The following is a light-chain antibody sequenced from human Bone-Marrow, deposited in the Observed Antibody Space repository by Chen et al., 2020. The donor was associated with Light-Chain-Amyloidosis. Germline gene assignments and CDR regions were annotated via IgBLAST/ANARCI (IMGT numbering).Light chain of an antibody. CDR3: EQAKSFPLT. V-gene: IGKV1-12*01. CDR2: NAS. CDR1: QSIDSR. J-gene: IGKJ4*01. Sequence: DIQMTQSPSSVSAPVGDTVTITCRASQSIDSRLAWYQQKAGKVPKLLIYNASSLKSGVQSRFSGSGSGTEFTLTISNLQPEDCATYFCEQAKSFPLTFGGGTRVEIK.